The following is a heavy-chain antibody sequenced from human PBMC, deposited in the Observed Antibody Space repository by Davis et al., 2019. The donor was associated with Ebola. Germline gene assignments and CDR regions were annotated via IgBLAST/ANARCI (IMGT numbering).Heavy chain of an antibody. Sequence: ASVTVSCKASGYTLNSYYIHWVRQAPAKGLEWMGIINPSGGSTNYAQKFQGRVPMTRDTSTSTVYMELSSLRSEDTAVYYCARDLPYSSSPGFDPWGQGTLVTVSS. D-gene: IGHD6-6*01. J-gene: IGHJ5*02. CDR2: INPSGGST. CDR3: ARDLPYSSSPGFDP. V-gene: IGHV1-46*02. CDR1: GYTLNSYY.